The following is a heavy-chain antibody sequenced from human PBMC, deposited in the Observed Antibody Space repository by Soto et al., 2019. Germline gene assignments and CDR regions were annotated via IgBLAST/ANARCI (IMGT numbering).Heavy chain of an antibody. V-gene: IGHV1-2*02. J-gene: IGHJ4*01. CDR3: ARDRGSGWDDNVDY. CDR1: GYTFIAYY. Sequence: ASVQVSCKASGYTFIAYYIHWVRQAPGQGLEWMGWINPDSGATNYAQKFQGRVTMTSDTSISAASMELSRLRSDDTAVYYCARDRGSGWDDNVDYWG. CDR2: INPDSGAT. D-gene: IGHD6-19*01.